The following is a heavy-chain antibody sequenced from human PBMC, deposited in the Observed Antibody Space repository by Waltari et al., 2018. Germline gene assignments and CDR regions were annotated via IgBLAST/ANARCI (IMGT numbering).Heavy chain of an antibody. V-gene: IGHV3-13*01. CDR2: IGTAGDT. CDR3: ARDLEYSSGTVGGY. J-gene: IGHJ4*02. CDR1: GFTFSSYD. D-gene: IGHD6-6*01. Sequence: EVQLVESGGGLVQPGGSLRLSCAASGFTFSSYDLHWVRQATGKGLEWVSAIGTAGDTYYLGSVKGRFTISRENAKNSLYLQMNSLRAGDTAVYYCARDLEYSSGTVGGYWGQGTLVTVSS.